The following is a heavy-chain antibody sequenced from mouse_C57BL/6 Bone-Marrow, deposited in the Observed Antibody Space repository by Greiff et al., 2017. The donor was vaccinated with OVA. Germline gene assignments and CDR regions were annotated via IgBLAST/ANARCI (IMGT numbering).Heavy chain of an antibody. CDR1: GYTFTSYW. CDR3: ARGGTVVSMDY. V-gene: IGHV1-69*01. Sequence: VQLQQPGAELVMPGASVKLSCKASGYTFTSYWMHWVKQRPGQGLEWIGEIDPSDSYTNYNQKFKGKSTLTVDKSSSTAYMQLSSLTSEDSAVYYCARGGTVVSMDYWGQGTSVTVSS. D-gene: IGHD1-1*01. CDR2: IDPSDSYT. J-gene: IGHJ4*01.